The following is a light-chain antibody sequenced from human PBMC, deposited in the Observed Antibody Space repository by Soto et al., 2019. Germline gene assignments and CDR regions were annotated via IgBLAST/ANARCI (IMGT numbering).Light chain of an antibody. J-gene: IGLJ1*01. V-gene: IGLV2-8*01. CDR1: SSDVGGYDY. CDR2: EVT. CDR3: SSYAGRTLYV. Sequence: QLVLTQPPSASGSPGQSVTISCTGTSSDVGGYDYVSWYQQRPGKAPKLLIHEVTKRPSGVPDRFSGSKSGNTASLTVSGLQAEDEADYYCSSYAGRTLYVFGTGTKVTVL.